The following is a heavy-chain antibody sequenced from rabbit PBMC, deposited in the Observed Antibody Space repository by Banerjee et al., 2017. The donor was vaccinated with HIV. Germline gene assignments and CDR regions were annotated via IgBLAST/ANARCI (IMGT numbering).Heavy chain of an antibody. CDR3: ARGDGGYTYNL. Sequence: QSLEESGGDLVKPGASLTLTCTASGFSFSNKAVMCWVRQAPGKGLEWIACINAVTGKAVYASWAKGRFTFSKTSSTTVTLQVTSLTAADTATYFCARGDGGYTYNLWGPGTLVTVS. J-gene: IGHJ4*01. CDR1: GFSFSNKAV. V-gene: IGHV1S40*01. CDR2: INAVTGKA. D-gene: IGHD6-1*01.